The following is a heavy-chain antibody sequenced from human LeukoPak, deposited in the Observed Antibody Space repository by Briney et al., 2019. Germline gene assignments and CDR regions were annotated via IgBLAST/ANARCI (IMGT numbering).Heavy chain of an antibody. V-gene: IGHV3-53*01. D-gene: IGHD6-19*01. J-gene: IGHJ6*02. CDR2: IYSGGST. Sequence: GGSLRLSCAASGFTFSNYVMSWVRQAPGKGLEWVSVIYSGGSTYYADSVKGRFTISRDNSKNTLYLQMNSLRAEDTAVYYCARDRVAGPYYYYYYGMDVWGQGTTVTVSS. CDR1: GFTFSNYV. CDR3: ARDRVAGPYYYYYYGMDV.